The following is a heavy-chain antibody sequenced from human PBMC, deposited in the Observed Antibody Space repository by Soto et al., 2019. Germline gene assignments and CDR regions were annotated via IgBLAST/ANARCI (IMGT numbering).Heavy chain of an antibody. Sequence: LRLSFTASEFTFDDYAMLWVRRAPGKGLEWVSFIRSKAHGGTTEYXASVKGRFTISRDDSKSIAFLQMNSLQTGDTAMYYCTRGLRGGSYFDDWGQGTLVTVSS. D-gene: IGHD3-16*01. CDR2: IRSKAHGGTT. V-gene: IGHV3-49*04. CDR1: EFTFDDYA. CDR3: TRGLRGGSYFDD. J-gene: IGHJ4*02.